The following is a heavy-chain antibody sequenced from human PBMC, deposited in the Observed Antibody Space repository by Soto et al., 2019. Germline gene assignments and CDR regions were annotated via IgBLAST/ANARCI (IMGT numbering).Heavy chain of an antibody. D-gene: IGHD1-7*01. CDR1: GGTFSSYA. J-gene: IGHJ4*02. Sequence: SVKVSCKASGGTFSSYAISWVRQAPGQGLEWMGGIIPIFGTANYAQKLQGRVTITADKSTSTAYMELSSLRSEDTAGYDCAREDRAGTTNCWGQGTLVTVSS. V-gene: IGHV1-69*06. CDR2: IIPIFGTA. CDR3: AREDRAGTTNC.